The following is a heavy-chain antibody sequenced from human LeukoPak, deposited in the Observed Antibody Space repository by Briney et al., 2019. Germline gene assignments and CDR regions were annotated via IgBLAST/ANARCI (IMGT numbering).Heavy chain of an antibody. CDR1: GGSISSYY. J-gene: IGHJ5*02. V-gene: IGHV4-59*01. CDR2: IYYSGST. Sequence: SETLSLTCTVSGGSISSYYWSWIRQPPGKGLEWIGYIYYSGSTHYNPSLKSRVTISGDTSKNAFSLKLSSVTAADTVCYYCARDMAVPGTYWFDPWGQGTLVTVSS. CDR3: ARDMAVPGTYWFDP. D-gene: IGHD6-19*01.